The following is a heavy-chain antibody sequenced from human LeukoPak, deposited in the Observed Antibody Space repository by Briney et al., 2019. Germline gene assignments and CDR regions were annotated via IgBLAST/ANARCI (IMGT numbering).Heavy chain of an antibody. CDR3: ARGNWILGYCTNGVCLNAFDI. D-gene: IGHD2-8*01. Sequence: SETLSLTCAVYGGSFSGYYWSWIRQPPGKGLEWIGEINHSGSTNYNPSLKSRVTISVDTSKNQFSLKLSSVTAADTAVYYCARGNWILGYCTNGVCLNAFDIWGQGTMVTVSS. CDR1: GGSFSGYY. CDR2: INHSGST. V-gene: IGHV4-34*01. J-gene: IGHJ3*02.